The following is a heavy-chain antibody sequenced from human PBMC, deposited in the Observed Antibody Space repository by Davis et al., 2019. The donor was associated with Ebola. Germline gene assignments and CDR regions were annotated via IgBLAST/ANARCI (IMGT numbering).Heavy chain of an antibody. J-gene: IGHJ3*01. Sequence: GESLKISCAASGFTFSSNSMNWVRQAPGKGLEWVSFISSSSNYIYYADSVKGRFTVSRDNAKNSLYLQMNSLRAEDTAVYYCARGGYYDSSGYSHDAFDVWGQGTMVTVSS. CDR1: GFTFSSNS. D-gene: IGHD3-22*01. V-gene: IGHV3-21*01. CDR3: ARGGYYDSSGYSHDAFDV. CDR2: ISSSSNYI.